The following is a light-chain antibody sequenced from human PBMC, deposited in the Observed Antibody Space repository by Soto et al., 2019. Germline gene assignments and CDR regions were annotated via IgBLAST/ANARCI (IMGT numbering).Light chain of an antibody. CDR2: DTD. CDR1: TGAVTTGHY. Sequence: QAVVTQEPSLTVSPGGTVTLTCGSNTGAVTTGHYPYCFQQKPGQAPRTVIYDTDRKHSWTPARFSGSLLGGNAALTLSGAQPEDEADYYCLLSYRGVGVFGGGTKVTVL. J-gene: IGLJ2*01. V-gene: IGLV7-46*01. CDR3: LLSYRGVGV.